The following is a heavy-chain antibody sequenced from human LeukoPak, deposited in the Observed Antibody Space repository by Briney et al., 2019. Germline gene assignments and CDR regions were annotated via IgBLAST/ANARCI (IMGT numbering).Heavy chain of an antibody. CDR3: ARLRAMAGHRGGFDF. D-gene: IGHD6-19*01. V-gene: IGHV4-39*01. CDR1: GDSISYHNYY. J-gene: IGHJ3*01. CDR2: VYYTGNT. Sequence: TSETLSLTCAVSGDSISYHNYYWDWIRQPPGKGLEWIGTVYYTGNTYSNPSLKSRVAISVDTSKNQFSLQLTSMTAADTAVYYCARLRAMAGHRGGFDFWGRGTMVTVSS.